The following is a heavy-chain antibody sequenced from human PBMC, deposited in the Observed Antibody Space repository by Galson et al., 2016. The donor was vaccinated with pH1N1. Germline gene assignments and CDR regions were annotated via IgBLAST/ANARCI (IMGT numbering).Heavy chain of an antibody. J-gene: IGHJ3*02. CDR1: GYTFTGHF. Sequence: SVKVSCKASGYTFTGHFIHWVRQAPGQGLEWMGRMNPHTGSTYFAQKFQGRVTMTRDTSKNQFSLKLSSVTAADTAVYYCASGHRGFDIWGQGTMVTVSS. CDR3: ASGHRGFDI. CDR2: MNPHTGST. V-gene: IGHV1-2*06. D-gene: IGHD1-14*01.